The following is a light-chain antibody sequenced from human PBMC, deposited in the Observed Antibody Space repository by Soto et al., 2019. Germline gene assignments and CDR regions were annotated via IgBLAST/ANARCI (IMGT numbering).Light chain of an antibody. CDR3: RTWDSSLSAGV. V-gene: IGLV1-51*01. J-gene: IGLJ2*01. Sequence: QSVLTQPHSVSAAPGQTVTISCSGRSSNLGNNYVSWYQQLPGTAPKLLIYDNNKRPSGIPDRFSGSKSGTSATLGITGLQTGDEADYYCRTWDSSLSAGVFGGWTKVTVL. CDR2: DNN. CDR1: SSNLGNNY.